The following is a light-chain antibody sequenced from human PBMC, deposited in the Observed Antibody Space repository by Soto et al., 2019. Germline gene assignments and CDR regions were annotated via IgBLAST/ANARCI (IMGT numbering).Light chain of an antibody. CDR3: QQTYTTAWT. V-gene: IGKV1-39*01. CDR1: QSISDY. J-gene: IGKJ1*01. CDR2: AAS. Sequence: DIQMTQSPSSLSASVGDRVTITCRTSQSISDYLNWYQQKPGKAPKLLIYAASSLQRGVPSMFSGSGSGTDFTLTISSLQPEDFATYHCQQTYTTAWTFGQGTKVEVK.